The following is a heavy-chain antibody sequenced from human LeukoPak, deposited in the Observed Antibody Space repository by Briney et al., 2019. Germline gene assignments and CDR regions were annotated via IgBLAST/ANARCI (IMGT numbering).Heavy chain of an antibody. CDR2: INSDGSST. D-gene: IGHD6-13*01. CDR3: ARGIAAAGS. CDR1: GFTFNSYW. V-gene: IGHV3-74*01. Sequence: GGSLSLSCAASGFTFNSYWMHWVRQAPGQGLVWVSRINSDGSSTSYADSVKGRFTISRDNAKNTLYLQMNRLRAEDTAVYYCARGIAAAGSWGQGTLVTVSS. J-gene: IGHJ4*02.